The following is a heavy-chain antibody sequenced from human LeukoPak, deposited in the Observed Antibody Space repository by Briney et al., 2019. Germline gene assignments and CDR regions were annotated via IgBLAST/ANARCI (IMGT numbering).Heavy chain of an antibody. CDR1: GFTFSDLA. CDR2: IGGTGET. V-gene: IGHV3-23*01. D-gene: IGHD2/OR15-2a*01. Sequence: GGSLRLSCAASGFTFSDLAMSWVRQAPGKGLEWVSVIGGTGETHSTDSVKGRLTISRDNSKNTLYLQMNSLRAEDTAVYYCAREGPRGNSQFDYWGQGTLVTVSS. CDR3: AREGPRGNSQFDY. J-gene: IGHJ4*02.